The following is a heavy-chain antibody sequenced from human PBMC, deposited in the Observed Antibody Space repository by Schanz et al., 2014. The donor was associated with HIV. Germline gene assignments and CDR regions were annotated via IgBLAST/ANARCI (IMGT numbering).Heavy chain of an antibody. CDR3: ARYPRLIDYNTSQGMDV. J-gene: IGHJ6*02. D-gene: IGHD1-20*01. CDR2: MIPILDAP. Sequence: QVPLVQSGAELRKPGSSVKVSCKTSGDTFSSFGINWVRQAPGQGLEWMGGMIPILDAPNYAQKFQGRVFITADESTSTVNMELSSLRSGDTAVYSCARYPRLIDYNTSQGMDVWGQGTTVTVSS. CDR1: GDTFSSFG. V-gene: IGHV1-69*01.